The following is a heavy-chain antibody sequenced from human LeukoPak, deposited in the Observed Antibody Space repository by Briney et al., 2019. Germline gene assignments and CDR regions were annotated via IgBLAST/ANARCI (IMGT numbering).Heavy chain of an antibody. D-gene: IGHD6-19*01. CDR3: EREVGDQWLVTENYFDY. CDR2: INPSGGST. V-gene: IGHV1-46*01. CDR1: GYTFTSYY. Sequence: SVKVSCKASGYTFTSYYMHRVPQAASQGLEWRGIINPSGGSTRHAPNLQGRVTMTSDTSTSTVYMELSSLRSEDTDVYYCEREVGDQWLVTENYFDYWGKGTLVTVSS. J-gene: IGHJ4*02.